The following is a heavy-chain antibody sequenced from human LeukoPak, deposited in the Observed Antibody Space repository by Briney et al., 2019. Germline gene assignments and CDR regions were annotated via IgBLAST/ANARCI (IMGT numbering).Heavy chain of an antibody. CDR1: GYTLTSYD. D-gene: IGHD6-13*01. J-gene: IGHJ6*02. V-gene: IGHV1-8*01. CDR2: MNPNNGNT. CDR3: ARLASSSWPLYYYYGMDV. Sequence: ASVKVSCKASGYTLTSYDINWVRQATGQGLEWMGWMNPNNGNTGYAQKFQGRVTMTRSTSISTAYMELSSLRSEDTAVYYCARLASSSWPLYYYYGMDVWGQGTTVTVSS.